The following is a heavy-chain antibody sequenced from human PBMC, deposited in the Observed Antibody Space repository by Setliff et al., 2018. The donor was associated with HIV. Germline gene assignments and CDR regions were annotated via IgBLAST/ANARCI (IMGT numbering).Heavy chain of an antibody. CDR3: ARVSRGGSSPGWFDP. V-gene: IGHV4-39*07. Sequence: PSETLSLTCTVSGGSISSSSHYWGWIRQPPGKGLEWIGSIYYSGGTYYNPSLKSRVTISVDTSKNQFSLKLSSVTAADTAVYYCARVSRGGSSPGWFDPWGQGTPVTVSS. D-gene: IGHD6-6*01. CDR1: GGSISSSSHY. J-gene: IGHJ5*02. CDR2: IYYSGGT.